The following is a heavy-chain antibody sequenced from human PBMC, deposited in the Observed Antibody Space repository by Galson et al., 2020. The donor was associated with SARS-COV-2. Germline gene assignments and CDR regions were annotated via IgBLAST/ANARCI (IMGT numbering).Heavy chain of an antibody. CDR1: GFTFSNFA. CDR3: AREGPTVTTSEIDY. D-gene: IGHD4-17*01. CDR2: ISYDGTTA. V-gene: IGHV3-30*04. J-gene: IGHJ4*02. Sequence: GSLRLSCAASGFTFSNFAIHWVRQSPGKGLDWVAIISYDGTTAYNADSVKGRFTISRDNSKNTVYLQMHSLRGDDTGVYYCAREGPTVTTSEIDYWGQGTLVTVSS.